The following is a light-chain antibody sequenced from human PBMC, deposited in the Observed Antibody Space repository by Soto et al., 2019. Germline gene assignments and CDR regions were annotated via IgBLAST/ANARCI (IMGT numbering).Light chain of an antibody. CDR1: SSNIGAGQD. J-gene: IGLJ1*01. CDR3: QSYGTSLSGLYV. Sequence: VLAQPPSVSGAPGQRVTISCTGTSSNIGAGQDVHWYRQLPGAAPKFLISDSNNRASGVPDRFSVSKSGASASLAITGLRAEDEGDYFCQSYGTSLSGLYVFGTGTKVTVL. CDR2: DSN. V-gene: IGLV1-40*01.